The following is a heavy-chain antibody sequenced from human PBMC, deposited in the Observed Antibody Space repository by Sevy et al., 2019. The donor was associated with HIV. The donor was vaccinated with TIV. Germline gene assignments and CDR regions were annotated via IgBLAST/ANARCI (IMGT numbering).Heavy chain of an antibody. Sequence: ASVKVSCETSGYRFTDYYIHWVRPAPGQGLEWMGWINPNRDVTKSAKKFQDRVIMPKDTSISTVYMELRGLTFDDSAVYYCARDQEFCSTTTCYSGLDYWGHGSLVTVSS. D-gene: IGHD1-26*01. CDR3: ARDQEFCSTTTCYSGLDY. CDR2: INPNRDVT. CDR1: GYRFTDYY. J-gene: IGHJ4*01. V-gene: IGHV1-2*02.